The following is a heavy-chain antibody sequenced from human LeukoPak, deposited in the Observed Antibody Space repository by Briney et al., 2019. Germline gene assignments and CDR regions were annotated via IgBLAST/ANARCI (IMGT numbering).Heavy chain of an antibody. CDR1: GFTFSSYW. CDR2: IKEDGSAK. CDR3: APSSNAPGNY. V-gene: IGHV3-7*01. Sequence: GGSLRLSCAASGFTFSSYWMSWVRQAPGKGLEWVANIKEDGSAKYYVGSVKGRFTISRDNAKNSLYLQMNSLRAEDTAVYYCAPSSNAPGNYRGQGTLVTVSS. D-gene: IGHD2-2*01. J-gene: IGHJ4*02.